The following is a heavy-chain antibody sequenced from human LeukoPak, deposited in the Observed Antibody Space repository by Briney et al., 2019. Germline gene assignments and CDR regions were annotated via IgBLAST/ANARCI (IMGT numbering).Heavy chain of an antibody. V-gene: IGHV3-53*01. CDR1: GFTVSSHF. Sequence: GGSLRLSCAASGFTVSSHFMSWVRQAPGKGLEWVSVIYSGGLTYYADSVKGRFTISRDTSRNTLYLQMNSLRAEDTAVYYCAREPLTGYYGFYYWGQGTLVTVSS. CDR3: AREPLTGYYGFYY. CDR2: IYSGGLT. J-gene: IGHJ4*02. D-gene: IGHD3-9*01.